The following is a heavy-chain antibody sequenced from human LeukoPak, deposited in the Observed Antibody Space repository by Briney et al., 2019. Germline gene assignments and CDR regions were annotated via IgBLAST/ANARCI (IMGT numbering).Heavy chain of an antibody. Sequence: GGSLRLSCAASGFTFSSYAMSWVRQAPGKGLEWVSAMSGSGGSTYYADSVKGRFTISRDNSKNTLYLQMNSLRAEDTAVYYCAQGNYDFWSGYYIFDYWGQGTLVTVSS. CDR2: MSGSGGST. V-gene: IGHV3-23*01. D-gene: IGHD3-3*01. CDR3: AQGNYDFWSGYYIFDY. J-gene: IGHJ4*02. CDR1: GFTFSSYA.